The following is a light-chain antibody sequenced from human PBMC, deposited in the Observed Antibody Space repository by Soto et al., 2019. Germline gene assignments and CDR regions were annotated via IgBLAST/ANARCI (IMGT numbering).Light chain of an antibody. Sequence: QSVLTQPPSASGTPGQRVTISCSGSSSNIGSNTVNWYQQLPGTAPKLLIYSNNQRPSGVPDRFSGSKSGTSASLAISGLQSGDEADYYCPARDDSLNGPYVFRTGTNVTVL. CDR3: PARDDSLNGPYV. V-gene: IGLV1-44*01. CDR2: SNN. J-gene: IGLJ1*01. CDR1: SSNIGSNT.